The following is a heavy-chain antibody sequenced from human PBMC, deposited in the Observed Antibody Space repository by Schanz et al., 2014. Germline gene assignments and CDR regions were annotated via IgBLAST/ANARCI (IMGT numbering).Heavy chain of an antibody. CDR2: IYTSGST. CDR3: ARDRGHGDLPGDI. CDR1: GGSISSGTYY. J-gene: IGHJ3*02. V-gene: IGHV4-61*02. D-gene: IGHD4-17*01. Sequence: QVQLQESGPGLVKPSQTLSLTCIVSGGSISSGTYYWSWLRQPAGKGLEWIGRIYTSGSTNYNPSLKRRVTISVDTSKNQFSLNLSSATAADTAVYYCARDRGHGDLPGDIWGQGTMVTVSS.